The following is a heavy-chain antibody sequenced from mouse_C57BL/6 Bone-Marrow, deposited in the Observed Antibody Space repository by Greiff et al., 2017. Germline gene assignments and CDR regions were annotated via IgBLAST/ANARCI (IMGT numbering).Heavy chain of an antibody. V-gene: IGHV1-80*01. Sequence: VQLQQSGAELVKPGASVKISCKASGYAFSSYWMNWVKQRPGKGLEWIGQIYPGDGDTNYNGKFKGKATLTADKSSSTAYMQLSSLTSEDSAVYFCASPYYYGSSRYWYCDVWGTGTTVTVSS. CDR1: GYAFSSYW. CDR2: IYPGDGDT. J-gene: IGHJ1*03. D-gene: IGHD1-1*01. CDR3: ASPYYYGSSRYWYCDV.